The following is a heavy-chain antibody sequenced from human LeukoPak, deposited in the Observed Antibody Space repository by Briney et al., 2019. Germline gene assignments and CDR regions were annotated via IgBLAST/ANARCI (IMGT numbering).Heavy chain of an antibody. CDR3: ARACGGDCYDAFDI. CDR1: GFTFSSYG. D-gene: IGHD2-21*01. J-gene: IGHJ3*02. CDR2: IRYDGSKI. Sequence: GGSLRLSCAASGFTFSSYGMHWVRQAPGKGLEWVAFIRYDGSKIFYADSVKGRFTISRDNSKNTLYLQMNSLRAEDTAVHYCARACGGDCYDAFDIWGQGTMVTVSS. V-gene: IGHV3-30*02.